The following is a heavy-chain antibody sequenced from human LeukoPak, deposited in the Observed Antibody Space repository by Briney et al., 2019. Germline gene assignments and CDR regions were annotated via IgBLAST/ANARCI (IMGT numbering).Heavy chain of an antibody. D-gene: IGHD4-11*01. V-gene: IGHV4-34*01. CDR2: INHSGST. Sequence: SETLSLTCAVYGGSLSGYYWSWIRQPPGKGLEWIGEINHSGSTNYNPSLKSRVTISVDTSKNQFSLKLSSVTAADTAVYYCARRPSTVTNQVYYYYYYMDVWGKGTTVTVSS. CDR3: ARRPSTVTNQVYYYYYYMDV. CDR1: GGSLSGYY. J-gene: IGHJ6*03.